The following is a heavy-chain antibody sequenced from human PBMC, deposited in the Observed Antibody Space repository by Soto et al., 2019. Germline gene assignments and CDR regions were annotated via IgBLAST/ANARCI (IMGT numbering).Heavy chain of an antibody. V-gene: IGHV1-18*01. CDR2: ISAYNGNT. CDR3: ARGRSSLAEA. Sequence: GASVPVSCKASGYAFTSYGVIWVRQAPGQGLEWMGWISAYNGNTNYAQKLQGRVTMTTDTSTSTAYMELRSLRSDDTAVYYCARGRSSLAEAWGQGTLVIVSS. D-gene: IGHD6-13*01. CDR1: GYAFTSYG. J-gene: IGHJ5*02.